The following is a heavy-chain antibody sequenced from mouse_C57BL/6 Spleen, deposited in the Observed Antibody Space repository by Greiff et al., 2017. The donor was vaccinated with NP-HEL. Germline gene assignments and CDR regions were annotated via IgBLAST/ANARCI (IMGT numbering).Heavy chain of an antibody. V-gene: IGHV5-6*01. CDR2: ISSGGSYT. CDR3: ARQGTTVDAMDY. CDR1: GFTFSSYG. D-gene: IGHD1-1*01. Sequence: EVMLVESGGDLVKPGGSLKLSCAASGFTFSSYGMSWVRQTPDKRLEWVATISSGGSYTYYPDSVKGRFTISRDNAKNTLYLQMSSLKSEDTAMYYCARQGTTVDAMDYWGQGTSVTVSS. J-gene: IGHJ4*01.